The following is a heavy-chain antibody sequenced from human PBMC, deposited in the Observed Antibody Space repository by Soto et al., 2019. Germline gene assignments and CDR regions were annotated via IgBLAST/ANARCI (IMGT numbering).Heavy chain of an antibody. V-gene: IGHV1-69*01. D-gene: IGHD1-26*01. J-gene: IGHJ6*02. CDR1: GGTFSSYA. CDR2: IIPIFGTA. CDR3: ARAVVGASLVGGLYYGMDV. Sequence: QVQLVQSGAEVKKPGSSVKVSCKASGGTFSSYAISWVRQAPGQGLEWMGGIIPIFGTANYAQKFQCRVMITADESTSTAYMELSSLRAEDTAVYYCARAVVGASLVGGLYYGMDVGGQGTPVTGSS.